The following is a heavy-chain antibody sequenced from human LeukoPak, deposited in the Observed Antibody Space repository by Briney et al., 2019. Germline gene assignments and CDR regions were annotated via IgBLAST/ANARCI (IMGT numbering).Heavy chain of an antibody. Sequence: SVKVSCKASGGTFSSYATSWVRQAPGQGLEWMGGIIPIFGTANYAQKFQGRVTITTDESTSTAYMELSSLRSEDTAVYYCASSGRDYYGSDHFDYWGQGTLVTVSS. D-gene: IGHD3-10*01. V-gene: IGHV1-69*05. CDR3: ASSGRDYYGSDHFDY. J-gene: IGHJ4*02. CDR1: GGTFSSYA. CDR2: IIPIFGTA.